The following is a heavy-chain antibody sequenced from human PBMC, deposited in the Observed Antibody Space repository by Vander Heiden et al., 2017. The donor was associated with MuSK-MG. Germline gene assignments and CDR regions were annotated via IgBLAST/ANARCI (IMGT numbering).Heavy chain of an antibody. CDR1: GFTFSSYA. Sequence: QVQLVESGGGVVQPGRSLRLSCAASGFTFSSYAMHWVRQAPGKGLEWVAVISYDGSNKYYADSVKGRVTISRDNSKNTLYLQMNSLRAEDTAVYYCARDGSGGDGPGEPPYFDYWGQGTLVTVSS. CDR3: ARDGSGGDGPGEPPYFDY. CDR2: ISYDGSNK. V-gene: IGHV3-30*04. J-gene: IGHJ4*02. D-gene: IGHD6-19*01.